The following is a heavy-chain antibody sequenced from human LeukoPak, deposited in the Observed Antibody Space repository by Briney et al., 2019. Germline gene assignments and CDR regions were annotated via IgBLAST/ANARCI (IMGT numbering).Heavy chain of an antibody. Sequence: PSETLSLTCTVSGGSLSSCSYYWGWLRQPPGTGLEWVGSNYYSGSTNYNPSLKSRVTISVDTSKNQFSLKLSSVTAADTAVYYCARVPHYDFWSGYIRGGAFDIWGQGTMVTVSS. V-gene: IGHV4-39*01. CDR2: NYYSGST. CDR1: GGSLSSCSYY. J-gene: IGHJ3*02. D-gene: IGHD3-3*01. CDR3: ARVPHYDFWSGYIRGGAFDI.